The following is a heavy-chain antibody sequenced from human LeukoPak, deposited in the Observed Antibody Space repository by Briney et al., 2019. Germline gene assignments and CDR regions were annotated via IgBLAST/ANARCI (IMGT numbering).Heavy chain of an antibody. CDR3: ARIRCRGDSGGSDH. D-gene: IGHD2-21*02. J-gene: IGHJ4*02. Sequence: SGPTLVNPTQTLTLTCTFSGFSLSTSGMCVNWIRQPPGKALEWLAHIDSDDDKYYSTSLKTRLTISKDTSKNQVVLTMTNMDPVDTATYFCARIRCRGDSGGSDHWGQGTLVTVSS. CDR1: GFSLSTSGMC. V-gene: IGHV2-70*01. CDR2: IDSDDDK.